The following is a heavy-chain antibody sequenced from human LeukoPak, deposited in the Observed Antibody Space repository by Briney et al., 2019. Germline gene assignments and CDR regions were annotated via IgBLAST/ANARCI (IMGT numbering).Heavy chain of an antibody. D-gene: IGHD2-2*01. Sequence: SETLSLTCTVSGAPITTSNHYWSWIRQPPGKGLEWIGEINHSGSTNYNPSLKSRVTISVDTSKNQFSLKLSSVTAADTAVYYCARGTPAAEYYYYYYYMDVWGKGTTVTVSS. J-gene: IGHJ6*03. CDR1: GAPITTSNHY. CDR2: INHSGST. CDR3: ARGTPAAEYYYYYYYMDV. V-gene: IGHV4-39*07.